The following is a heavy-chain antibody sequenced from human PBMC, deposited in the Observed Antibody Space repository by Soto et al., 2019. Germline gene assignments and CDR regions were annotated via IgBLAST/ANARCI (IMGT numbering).Heavy chain of an antibody. CDR3: ANLFSFITGTSPFDY. D-gene: IGHD1-20*01. CDR2: ISYDGSNK. Sequence: GGSLRLSCAASGFTFSSYGMHWVRQAPGKGLEWVAVISYDGSNKYYADSVKGRFTISRDNSKNTLYLQMNSLRAEDTAVYYCANLFSFITGTSPFDYWGQGTLVTVSS. V-gene: IGHV3-30*18. J-gene: IGHJ4*02. CDR1: GFTFSSYG.